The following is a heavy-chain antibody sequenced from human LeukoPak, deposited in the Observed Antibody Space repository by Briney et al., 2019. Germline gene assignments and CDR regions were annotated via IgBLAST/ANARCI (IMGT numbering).Heavy chain of an antibody. Sequence: GASVKVSCKASGYTFTGYYMHWVRQAPGQGLEWMGWINPNSGGTNYAQKFQGRVTMTRDTSISTAYMELSRLRSDDTAVYYCARDDGSGSYYYYYYGMDVWGQGTTVTVS. CDR3: ARDDGSGSYYYYYYGMDV. J-gene: IGHJ6*02. V-gene: IGHV1-2*02. D-gene: IGHD3-10*01. CDR2: INPNSGGT. CDR1: GYTFTGYY.